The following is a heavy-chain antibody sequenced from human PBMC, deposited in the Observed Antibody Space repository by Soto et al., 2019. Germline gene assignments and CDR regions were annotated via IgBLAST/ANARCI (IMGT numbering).Heavy chain of an antibody. CDR3: AKGFTMVRGEEYDFHGMHV. CDR1: GVTFRNDG. V-gene: IGHV3-30*18. D-gene: IGHD3-10*01. Sequence: PWGSLRLSCAASGVTFRNDGIHWGRKAPGRGLEWVAVRSNDGSEQNNADSVKERFTISRDNSKNTLYLQMNSPRADAAAAEYYAKGFTMVRGEEYDFHGMHVWGQGPTVTVFS. J-gene: IGHJ6*01. CDR2: RSNDGSEQ.